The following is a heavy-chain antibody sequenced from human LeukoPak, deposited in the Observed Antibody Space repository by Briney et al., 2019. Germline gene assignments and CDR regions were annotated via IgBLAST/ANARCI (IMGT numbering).Heavy chain of an antibody. CDR2: IKQDRSEK. D-gene: IGHD5-12*01. CDR1: GFTFSNYW. J-gene: IGHJ4*02. CDR3: AKYGGIVATAFEY. Sequence: GGSLRLSCAASGFTFSNYWMSWVRQAPGKGLELVANIKQDRSEKYYVDSVKGRFTISRDNAKNSLYLQMNSLRAEDTAVYYCAKYGGIVATAFEYWGQGKLVTVSS. V-gene: IGHV3-7*01.